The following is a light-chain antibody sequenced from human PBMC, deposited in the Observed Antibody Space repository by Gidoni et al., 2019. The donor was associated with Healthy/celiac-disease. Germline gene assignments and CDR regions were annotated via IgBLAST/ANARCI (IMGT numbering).Light chain of an antibody. V-gene: IGKV4-1*01. CDR3: QQYYSTPLT. CDR2: WAS. Sequence: DIVITPSPDSLAVSLCERATINCKFSQSVLSSSNHKNYLSWYQQKPGQPPKLLIYWASTRESGVPDRFSGSGSGTDFTLTISSLQAEDVAVYYCQQYYSTPLTFXGXTKVEIK. J-gene: IGKJ4*01. CDR1: QSVLSSSNHKNY.